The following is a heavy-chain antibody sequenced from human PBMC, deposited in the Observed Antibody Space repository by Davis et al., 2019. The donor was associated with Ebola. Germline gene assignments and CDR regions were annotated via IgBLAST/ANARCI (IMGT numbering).Heavy chain of an antibody. J-gene: IGHJ5*02. V-gene: IGHV1-69*13. CDR2: IIPIFGTA. Sequence: AASVKVSCKASGGTFSSYAISWVRQAPGQGLEWMGGIIPIFGTANYAQKFQGRVTITADESTSTAYMELSSLRSEDTAVYYCARERADYGDYGWFDPWGQGTLVTVSS. D-gene: IGHD4-17*01. CDR3: ARERADYGDYGWFDP. CDR1: GGTFSSYA.